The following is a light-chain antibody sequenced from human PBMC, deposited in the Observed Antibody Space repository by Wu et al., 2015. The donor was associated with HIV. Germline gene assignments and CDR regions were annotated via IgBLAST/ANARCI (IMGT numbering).Light chain of an antibody. J-gene: IGKJ4*01. CDR2: GAS. Sequence: EIVMTQSPATLSVSPGERATLSCRASQSVNNNLTWYQQRPGQAPRLLIFGASTRATDIPARFSGTGSGTEFTLTITSLQSEDVAVYYCQHYNELPLTFGGGTKVEIK. CDR3: QHYNELPLT. CDR1: QSVNNN. V-gene: IGKV3-15*01.